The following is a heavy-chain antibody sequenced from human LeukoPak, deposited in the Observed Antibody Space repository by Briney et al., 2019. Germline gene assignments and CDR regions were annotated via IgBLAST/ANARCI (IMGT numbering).Heavy chain of an antibody. D-gene: IGHD6-19*01. J-gene: IGHJ6*03. CDR3: ARDGWEDYYYYMDV. V-gene: IGHV7-4-1*02. CDR1: GYTFTGYY. CDR2: INTNTGNP. Sequence: ASVKVSCKASGYTFTGYYMHWVRQAPGQGLEWMGWINTNTGNPTYAQGFTGRFVFSLDTSVSTAYLQISSLKAEDTAVYYCARDGWEDYYYYMDVWGKGTTVTVSS.